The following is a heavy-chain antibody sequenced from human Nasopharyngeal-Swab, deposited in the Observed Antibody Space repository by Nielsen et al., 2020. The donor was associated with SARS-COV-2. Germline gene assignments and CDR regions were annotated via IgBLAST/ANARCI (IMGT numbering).Heavy chain of an antibody. Sequence: SETLSLTCTVSGGSISSGGYYWSWIRQHPGKGLEWIGYIYYSGSTYYNPSLKSRVTISVDTSKNQFSLKLSSVTAADTAMYYCARTRAYSSSWSRDYYYYYGMDVWGQGTTVTVSS. CDR3: ARTRAYSSSWSRDYYYYYGMDV. D-gene: IGHD6-13*01. J-gene: IGHJ6*02. CDR2: IYYSGST. CDR1: GGSISSGGYY. V-gene: IGHV4-31*03.